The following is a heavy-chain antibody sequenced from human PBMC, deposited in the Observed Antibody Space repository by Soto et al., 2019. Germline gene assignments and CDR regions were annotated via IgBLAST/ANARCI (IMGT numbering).Heavy chain of an antibody. V-gene: IGHV3-30-3*01. CDR2: ISYDGSNK. CDR3: ARTVLPYAFDI. CDR1: GFTFSSYA. D-gene: IGHD3-10*01. Sequence: GGSLRLSCAASGFTFSSYAMHWVRQAPGKGLEWVAVISYDGSNKYYADSVKGRFTISRDNSKNTLYLQMNSLRAEGTAVYYCARTVLPYAFDIWGQGTMVTVSS. J-gene: IGHJ3*02.